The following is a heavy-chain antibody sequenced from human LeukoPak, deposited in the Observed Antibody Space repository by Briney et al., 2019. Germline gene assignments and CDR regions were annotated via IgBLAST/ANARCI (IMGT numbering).Heavy chain of an antibody. Sequence: PSGSLSLTCAVSGASITSRPWNWVRQPPGKGLEWIGEMYNSGTGTYEPSLRSRVTMFFDESKNHFSLKLNSVTAADTAVYYCARGGGWDFDYWGQGVLVIVSS. D-gene: IGHD6-19*01. J-gene: IGHJ4*02. CDR3: ARGGGWDFDY. CDR1: GASITSRPW. CDR2: MYNSGTG. V-gene: IGHV4-4*02.